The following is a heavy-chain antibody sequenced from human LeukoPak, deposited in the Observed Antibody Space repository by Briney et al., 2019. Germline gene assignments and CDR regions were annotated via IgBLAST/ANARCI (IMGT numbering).Heavy chain of an antibody. V-gene: IGHV3-43*02. CDR2: ISGVGVST. Sequence: GGSLRLSCAASGFMFDDSAMHWVRQAPGKGLEWVSLISGVGVSTFYADSVKGRFTISRDNSKNSLSLQMDSLTTEDTALYYCAKEGYSHTSNYFDNWGQGILVTVSS. D-gene: IGHD2-15*01. CDR1: GFMFDDSA. CDR3: AKEGYSHTSNYFDN. J-gene: IGHJ4*02.